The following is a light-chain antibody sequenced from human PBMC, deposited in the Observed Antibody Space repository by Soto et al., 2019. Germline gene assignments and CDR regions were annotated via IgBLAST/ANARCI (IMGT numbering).Light chain of an antibody. J-gene: IGKJ2*01. Sequence: EIVLTQSPGTLSLSPGERATLSCRASQSVSSSYLAWYQQKPGQAPRLLIYGASSSATGIPDRFSGSGSGTYFTLTISSLEPEDFAGYYCQQYGSSHPYTFGQGTKLEIK. CDR2: GAS. CDR3: QQYGSSHPYT. CDR1: QSVSSSY. V-gene: IGKV3-20*01.